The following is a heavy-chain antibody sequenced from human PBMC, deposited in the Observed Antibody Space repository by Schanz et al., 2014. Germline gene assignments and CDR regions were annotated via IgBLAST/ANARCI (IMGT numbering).Heavy chain of an antibody. J-gene: IGHJ4*02. CDR1: GFTFTTYR. CDR3: VKTDAGWRFDY. D-gene: IGHD6-19*01. Sequence: EVQLVESGGGLVKPGGSLRLSCEASGFTFTTYRMDWVRQAPGKGLEWVSGISDRGDGTNYGDSVRGRFTISRDNSRNTVYLQMNNVGVDDTATYYCVKTDAGWRFDYWGQGTLVIVSS. CDR2: ISDRGDGT. V-gene: IGHV3-23*04.